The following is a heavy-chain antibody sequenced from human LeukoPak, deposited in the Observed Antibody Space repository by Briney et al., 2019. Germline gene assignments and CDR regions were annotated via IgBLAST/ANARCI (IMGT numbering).Heavy chain of an antibody. CDR2: IYYSGTT. Sequence: SETLSLTCNVSGGSISSSSYYWGWIRQPPGKGLEWIGTIYYSGTTYYNPSLKSRVTISVDTSKNQFSLKLSSVTAADTAVYYCARGPPIIPAAMNYFAYWGQGTLVTVSS. J-gene: IGHJ4*02. D-gene: IGHD2-2*01. V-gene: IGHV4-39*07. CDR1: GGSISSSSYY. CDR3: ARGPPIIPAAMNYFAY.